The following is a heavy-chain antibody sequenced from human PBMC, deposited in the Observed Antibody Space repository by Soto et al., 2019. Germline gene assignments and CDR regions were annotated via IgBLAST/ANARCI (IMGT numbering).Heavy chain of an antibody. CDR3: ARRYGGNFDY. CDR1: GGSLSSYY. D-gene: IGHD1-26*01. CDR2: IYYSGST. J-gene: IGHJ4*02. Sequence: SETLSLTCTVSGGSLSSYYWSWIRQPPGKGLEWIGYIYYSGSTNYNPSLKSRVTISVDTSKNQFSLKLSSVTAADTAVYYCARRYGGNFDYWGQGTLDTVSS. V-gene: IGHV4-59*01.